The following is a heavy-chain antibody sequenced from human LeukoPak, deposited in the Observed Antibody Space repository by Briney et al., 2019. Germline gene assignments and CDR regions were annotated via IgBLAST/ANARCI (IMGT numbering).Heavy chain of an antibody. CDR3: ARQIVWGSYRSPSYFDY. CDR2: IYYSGST. J-gene: IGHJ4*02. Sequence: PSETLSLTCTVSGGSISSSSYYWAWIRQPPGKGLEWIGSIYYSGSTYYSPSLKSRITISVDTSKSQFSLILSSVTAADTAVFYCARQIVWGSYRSPSYFDYWGQGTLVTVSS. CDR1: GGSISSSSYY. V-gene: IGHV4-39*01. D-gene: IGHD3-16*02.